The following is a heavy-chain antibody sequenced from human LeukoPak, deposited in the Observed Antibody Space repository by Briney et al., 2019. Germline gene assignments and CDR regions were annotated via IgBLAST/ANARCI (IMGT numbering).Heavy chain of an antibody. Sequence: GGSLRLSCAASGFSFSGYGMHWVRQAPGKGLEWVAFIRYGESNIYYIDSVKSRFTISRDNSKNTLHLKMNSLRAEDTAVYHCAYFHVTSRSFDSDWGQGTLVIVSS. V-gene: IGHV3-30*02. CDR2: IRYGESNI. D-gene: IGHD3-9*01. J-gene: IGHJ4*02. CDR3: AYFHVTSRSFDSD. CDR1: GFSFSGYG.